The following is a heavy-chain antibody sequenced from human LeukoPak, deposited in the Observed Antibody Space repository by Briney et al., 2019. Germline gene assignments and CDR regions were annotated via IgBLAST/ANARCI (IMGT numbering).Heavy chain of an antibody. Sequence: SETLSLTCAVYGGSFSGYYWSWIRQPPGKGLEWIGEINHSGSTNYNPSLKSRVTISVDTSKNQFSLKLSSVTAADTAVYYCTRGSIAYYYMDVWGKGTTVTISS. J-gene: IGHJ6*03. V-gene: IGHV4-34*01. CDR3: TRGSIAYYYMDV. CDR1: GGSFSGYY. CDR2: INHSGST. D-gene: IGHD3-22*01.